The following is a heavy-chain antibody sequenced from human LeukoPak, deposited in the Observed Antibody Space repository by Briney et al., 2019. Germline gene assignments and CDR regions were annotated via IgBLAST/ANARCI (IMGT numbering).Heavy chain of an antibody. CDR1: EYTLTGLS. Sequence: ASVKVSCKVSEYTLTGLSVHWVRLAPGKGLEWMGGFDPEDVDTIYAQKFEGRVTMTEDTSTDTAYLELSSLRSEDTAVYYCARSPLQYPYFQFDPWGQGTLVTVSS. CDR3: ARSPLQYPYFQFDP. D-gene: IGHD2/OR15-2a*01. CDR2: FDPEDVDT. J-gene: IGHJ5*02. V-gene: IGHV1-24*01.